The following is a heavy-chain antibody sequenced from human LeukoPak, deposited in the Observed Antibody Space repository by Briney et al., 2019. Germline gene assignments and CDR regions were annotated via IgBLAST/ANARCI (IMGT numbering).Heavy chain of an antibody. CDR1: GFTFSSYG. CDR2: ISYDGSNK. V-gene: IGHV3-30*18. Sequence: GGSLRLSCAASGFTFSSYGMHWVRQAPGKGLEWVAVISYDGSNKYYADSVKGRFTISRDNSKNTLYLQMNSLRAEDTAVYYCAKDRGVYYDSSGYHHPGDYWGQGTLVTVSS. CDR3: AKDRGVYYDSSGYHHPGDY. D-gene: IGHD3-22*01. J-gene: IGHJ4*02.